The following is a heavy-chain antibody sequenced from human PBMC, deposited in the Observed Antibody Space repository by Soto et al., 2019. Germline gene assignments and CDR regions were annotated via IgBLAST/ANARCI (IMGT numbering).Heavy chain of an antibody. Sequence: GGSLRLSCAASGFTFSSYSMNWVRQAPGKGLEWVSSISSSSSYIYYADSVKGRFTISRDNAKNSLYLQMNSLRAEDTAVYYCARDISRYCSSTSCYAESTSYYYGMDVWGQGTTVTVSS. CDR1: GFTFSSYS. V-gene: IGHV3-21*01. CDR2: ISSSSSYI. CDR3: ARDISRYCSSTSCYAESTSYYYGMDV. D-gene: IGHD2-2*01. J-gene: IGHJ6*02.